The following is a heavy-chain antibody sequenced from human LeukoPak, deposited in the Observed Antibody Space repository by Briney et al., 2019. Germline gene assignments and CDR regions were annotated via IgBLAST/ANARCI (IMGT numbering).Heavy chain of an antibody. CDR3: ARVVSSGWASYYFDY. J-gene: IGHJ4*02. CDR2: INAGNGNT. V-gene: IGHV1-3*01. CDR1: GYTFTSYA. D-gene: IGHD6-19*01. Sequence: GASVKVSCKASGYTFTSYAMHWVRQAPGQRLEWMGWINAGNGNTKYSQKFQGRVTITRDTSASTAYVELSSLRSEDTAVYYCARVVSSGWASYYFDYWGQGTLVTVSS.